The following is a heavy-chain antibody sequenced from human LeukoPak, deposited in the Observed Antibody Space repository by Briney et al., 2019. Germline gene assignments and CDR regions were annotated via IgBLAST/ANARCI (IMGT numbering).Heavy chain of an antibody. CDR2: FDPEDGET. J-gene: IGHJ3*02. D-gene: IGHD3-16*01. V-gene: IGHV1-24*01. CDR3: ATLFLGGDAFDI. CDR1: GYTLTELS. Sequence: ASVKVSCKVSGYTLTELSVHWVRQAPGKGLEWMGGFDPEDGETIYAQKFQGRVTMTEDTSTDTAYMELSSLRSEDTAVYYCATLFLGGDAFDIWGQGTMVTVS.